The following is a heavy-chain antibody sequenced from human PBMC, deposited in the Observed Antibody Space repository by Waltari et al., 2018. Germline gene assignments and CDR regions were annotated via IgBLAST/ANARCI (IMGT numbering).Heavy chain of an antibody. D-gene: IGHD3-22*01. CDR3: ARLWDSSGYYYDAFDI. Sequence: QVQLQESGQGVVEHSQTLSLTSPVCGGSISSGSYYWICLRQHAGTGLVWIVRIYTSVSTNYNPSLKSRVTISVDTSKNQFSLKLSSVTAADTAVYYCARLWDSSGYYYDAFDIWGQGTMVTVSS. CDR1: GGSISSGSYY. J-gene: IGHJ3*02. V-gene: IGHV4-61*02. CDR2: IYTSVST.